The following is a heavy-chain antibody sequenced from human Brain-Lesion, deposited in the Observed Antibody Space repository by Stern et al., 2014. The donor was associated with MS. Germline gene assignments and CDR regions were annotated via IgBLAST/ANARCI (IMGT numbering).Heavy chain of an antibody. CDR1: GGSVSSTSYA. CDR2: IYYSGNT. J-gene: IGHJ5*02. CDR3: AGEEDIRYCSGGSCTGNWFDP. V-gene: IGHV4-39*01. D-gene: IGHD2-15*01. Sequence: QMQLVQSGPGLVKPSETLSLTCTVAGGSVSSTSYAWAWIRQPPGKGLEWIGTIYYSGNTYYSPSLKSRLTISLDTSKNPFSLQRGSVTAADTAVYYCAGEEDIRYCSGGSCTGNWFDPWGQGTLVTVSS.